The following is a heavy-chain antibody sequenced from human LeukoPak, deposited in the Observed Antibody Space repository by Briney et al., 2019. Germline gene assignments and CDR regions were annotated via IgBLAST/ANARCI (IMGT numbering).Heavy chain of an antibody. V-gene: IGHV4-61*01. CDR3: ARGRGWLVER. J-gene: IGHJ4*02. CDR1: GGSVSSGSYY. D-gene: IGHD6-19*01. CDR2: INHSGST. Sequence: SETLSLTCTVSGGSVSSGSYYWSWIHQPPGKGLEWIGEINHSGSTNYNPSLKSRVTISVDTSKNQFSLKLSSVTAADTAVYYCARGRGWLVERWGQGTLVTVSS.